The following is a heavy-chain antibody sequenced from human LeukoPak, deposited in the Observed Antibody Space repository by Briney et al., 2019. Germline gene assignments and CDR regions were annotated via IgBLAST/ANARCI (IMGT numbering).Heavy chain of an antibody. J-gene: IGHJ4*02. CDR1: GGSISSYY. CDR2: IYYSGST. CDR3: ARDLPGYCSSTSCYALAVFDY. Sequence: SETLSLTCTVSGGSISSYYWSWIRQPPGKGLEWIGYIYYSGSTNYNPSLKSRVTISVDTSKNQFSLKLSSVTAADTAVYYCARDLPGYCSSTSCYALAVFDYWGQGTLVTVSS. D-gene: IGHD2-2*03. V-gene: IGHV4-59*01.